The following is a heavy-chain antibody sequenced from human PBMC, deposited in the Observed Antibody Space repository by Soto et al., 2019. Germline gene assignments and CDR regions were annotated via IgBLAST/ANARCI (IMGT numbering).Heavy chain of an antibody. CDR1: GYTFTSYA. J-gene: IGHJ6*02. CDR3: ARVSLGYCSSTSCYTGSFGMDV. V-gene: IGHV1-3*01. D-gene: IGHD2-2*02. CDR2: INAGNGNT. Sequence: ASVKVSCKASGYTFTSYAMHWVRQAPGQRLEWMGWINAGNGNTKYSQKFQGRVTITRDTSASTAYMELSSLRSEDTAVYYCARVSLGYCSSTSCYTGSFGMDVWGQGTTVTVSS.